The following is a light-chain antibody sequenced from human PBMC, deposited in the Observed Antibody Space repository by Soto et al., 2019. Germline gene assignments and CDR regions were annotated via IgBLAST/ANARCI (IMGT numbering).Light chain of an antibody. Sequence: DIQMTQSPSTLSASVGDRVTITCRASQSISSWLAWYQQKPGKAPKLLIYKASSLESGVPSRFSGSGSGTEFTLTISSLPPDAVATYYCQQYNSYSRTFGPGTKVEFK. CDR3: QQYNSYSRT. V-gene: IGKV1-5*03. J-gene: IGKJ1*01. CDR2: KAS. CDR1: QSISSW.